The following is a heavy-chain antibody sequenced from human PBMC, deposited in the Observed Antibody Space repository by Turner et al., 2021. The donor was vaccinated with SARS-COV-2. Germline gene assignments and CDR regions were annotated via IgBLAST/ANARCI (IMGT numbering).Heavy chain of an antibody. D-gene: IGHD5-18*01. CDR3: ADY. CDR1: GVTFSNSD. Sequence: EVQLVQFGGVLLQPGGSLRLSCAAAGVTFSNSDMNWVHQAPGKGLDGVSGVSWHGSRTDYADSVKGRFIISRDNSRNTLYLQTNSLRTRGYTYDAVADYWGQGTLVTVSS. J-gene: IGHJ4*02. CDR2: VSWHGSRT. V-gene: IGHV3-35*01.